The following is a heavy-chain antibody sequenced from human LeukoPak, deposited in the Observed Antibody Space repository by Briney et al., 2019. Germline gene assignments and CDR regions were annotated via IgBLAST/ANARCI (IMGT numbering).Heavy chain of an antibody. Sequence: GGSLRLSCEASGFTFNNYSMKWVRQAPGKGLQWVSGISATGEITDYADSVKGRFTVSRDESKNTLYLHMDSLRAEDTAVYYCAKVLKAMIVGDARDIWGPGTLVTVSS. CDR2: ISATGEIT. D-gene: IGHD3-22*01. CDR3: AKVLKAMIVGDARDI. J-gene: IGHJ3*02. V-gene: IGHV3-23*01. CDR1: GFTFNNYS.